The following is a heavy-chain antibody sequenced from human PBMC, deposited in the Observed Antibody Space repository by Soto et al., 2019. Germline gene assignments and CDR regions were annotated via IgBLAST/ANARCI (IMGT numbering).Heavy chain of an antibody. D-gene: IGHD3-22*01. J-gene: IGHJ5*02. Sequence: SETLSLTCTVSGGSISSYSWSWIRQPPGKGMKRIGYTYYSGSTNYNPSLKSRVTISVDTSKNQFSLKLSSVTAADTAVYYCARHDLRNYDSSGYYDWFDPWGQGTLVTVS. CDR1: GGSISSYS. CDR2: TYYSGST. CDR3: ARHDLRNYDSSGYYDWFDP. V-gene: IGHV4-59*08.